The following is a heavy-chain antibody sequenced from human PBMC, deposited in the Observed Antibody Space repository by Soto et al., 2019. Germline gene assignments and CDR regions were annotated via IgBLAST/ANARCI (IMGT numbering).Heavy chain of an antibody. V-gene: IGHV3-21*01. CDR2: ISPSSSYI. J-gene: IGHJ4*02. Sequence: PGGSLRVSCPASGFTFSSFSMHWDRQAPGKGLEWVSSISPSSSYIYYADSVRGRFTISRDNAKNSLYLQMNSLRAEDTAVYYCARDPYYYDTSGYSYWGQGTLVTVSS. CDR3: ARDPYYYDTSGYSY. D-gene: IGHD3-22*01. CDR1: GFTFSSFS.